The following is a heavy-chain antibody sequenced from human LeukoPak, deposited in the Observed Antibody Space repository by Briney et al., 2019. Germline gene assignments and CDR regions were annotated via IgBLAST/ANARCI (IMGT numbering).Heavy chain of an antibody. CDR3: ARILKYCSSTSCQLDY. J-gene: IGHJ4*02. V-gene: IGHV3-21*01. CDR2: ISSCSSYI. CDR1: GFTFSSYS. D-gene: IGHD2-2*01. Sequence: GGSLRLSCAASGFTFSSYSMNWVRQAPGKGLEWVSSISSCSSYIYYADSVKGRFTISRDNAKNSLYLQMNSLRAEDTAVYYYARILKYCSSTSCQLDYWGQGTLVTVSS.